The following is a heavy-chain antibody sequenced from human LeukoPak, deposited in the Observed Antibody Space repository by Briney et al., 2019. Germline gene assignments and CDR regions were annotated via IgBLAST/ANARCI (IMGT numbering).Heavy chain of an antibody. CDR2: IYSGGST. J-gene: IGHJ4*02. Sequence: GGSLRLSCAASGFTVSSNYMSWVRQAPGKGLEWVSVIYSGGSTYYADSVKGRFPISRHNSKNTLYLQMNSLRAEDTAVYYCASTGRLGVIDYWGQGTLVTVSS. D-gene: IGHD1-26*01. V-gene: IGHV3-53*04. CDR3: ASTGRLGVIDY. CDR1: GFTVSSNY.